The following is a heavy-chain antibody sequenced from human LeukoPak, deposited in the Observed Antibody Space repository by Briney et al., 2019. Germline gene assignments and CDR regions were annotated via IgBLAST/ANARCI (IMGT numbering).Heavy chain of an antibody. CDR3: ARDVGGYSYVYWFDP. CDR1: GFTFSSYW. D-gene: IGHD5-18*01. CDR2: INSDGSST. J-gene: IGHJ5*02. Sequence: GGSLRLSCAASGFTFSSYWMHWVRQAPGKGLVWFSRINSDGSSTSYADSVKGRFTISRDNAKNTLYLQMNSLRAEDTAVYYCARDVGGYSYVYWFDPWGQGTLVTVSS. V-gene: IGHV3-74*01.